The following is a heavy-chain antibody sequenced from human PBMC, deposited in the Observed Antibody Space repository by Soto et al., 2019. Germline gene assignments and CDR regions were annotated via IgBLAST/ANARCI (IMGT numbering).Heavy chain of an antibody. CDR1: CASIRSTDYY. CDR3: VGTARQDAVAPHWFDR. D-gene: IGHD2-21*02. J-gene: IGHJ5*02. V-gene: IGHV4-30-4*01. Sequence: SETLSLTCTVSCASIRSTDYYWSWIRQAPGKGLEWIGYVYYTGSTHYNRSLMSRLTISVDTSKKQFSLKLTSVTAAETAVYYCVGTARQDAVAPHWFDRWGQGTQVTVSS. CDR2: VYYTGST.